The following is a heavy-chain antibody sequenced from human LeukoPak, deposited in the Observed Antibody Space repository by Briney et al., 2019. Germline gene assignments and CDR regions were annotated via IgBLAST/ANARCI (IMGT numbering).Heavy chain of an antibody. CDR3: ARDRPNPHYYDSSGEFDY. CDR1: GGSISSSSYY. CDR2: IYYSGST. V-gene: IGHV4-39*07. J-gene: IGHJ4*02. D-gene: IGHD3-22*01. Sequence: SETLSLTCTVSGGSISSSSYYWGWIRQPPGKGLEWIGSIYYSGSTYYNPSLKSRVTISVDTSKNQFSLKLSSVTATDTAVYYCARDRPNPHYYDSSGEFDYWGQGTLVTVSS.